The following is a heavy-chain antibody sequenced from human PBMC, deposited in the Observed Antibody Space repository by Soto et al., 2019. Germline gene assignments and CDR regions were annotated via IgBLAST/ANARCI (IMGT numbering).Heavy chain of an antibody. Sequence: GSLRLSCAASGFTFSNAWMSWVRQAPGKGLKWVGRIKRKIDGGTTDYAAPVKGRFTISRDDSKNTLYLQMNSLKTEDTAVYYCTTVRLGDIVVVPAAMSYYYYYMDVWGKGTTVTVSS. CDR2: IKRKIDGGTT. J-gene: IGHJ6*03. D-gene: IGHD2-2*01. V-gene: IGHV3-15*01. CDR1: GFTFSNAW. CDR3: TTVRLGDIVVVPAAMSYYYYYMDV.